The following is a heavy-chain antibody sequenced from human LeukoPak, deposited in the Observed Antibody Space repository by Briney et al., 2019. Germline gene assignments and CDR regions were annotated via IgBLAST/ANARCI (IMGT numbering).Heavy chain of an antibody. CDR1: GGTFSSYA. D-gene: IGHD3-22*01. CDR2: IIPIFGTA. V-gene: IGHV1-69*05. J-gene: IGHJ5*02. CDR3: ARDPDSSGWNNWFDP. Sequence: ASVKVSCKASGGTFSSYAISWVRQAPGQGLEWMGGIIPIFGTANYAQKFQGRVTITTDGSTSTAYMELSSLRSEDTAVYYCARDPDSSGWNNWFDPWGQGTLVTVSS.